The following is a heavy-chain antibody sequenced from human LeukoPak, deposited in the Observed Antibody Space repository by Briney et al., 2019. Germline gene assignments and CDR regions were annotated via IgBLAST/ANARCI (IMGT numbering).Heavy chain of an antibody. CDR2: IWYDGSNK. CDR3: ARDSNSYGSGATIDY. J-gene: IGHJ4*02. D-gene: IGHD3-10*01. Sequence: GRSLRLSCAASGFTFSSYAMHWVRQAPGKGLEWLTDIWYDGSNKYYTDSVKGRFTISRDNSKNTLYLQMSSLRAEDTAVYYCARDSNSYGSGATIDYWGQGTLVTVSS. V-gene: IGHV3-33*08. CDR1: GFTFSSYA.